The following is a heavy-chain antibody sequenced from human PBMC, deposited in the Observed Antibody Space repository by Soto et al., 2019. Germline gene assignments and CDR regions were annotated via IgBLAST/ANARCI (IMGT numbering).Heavy chain of an antibody. D-gene: IGHD6-19*01. J-gene: IGHJ4*02. CDR3: ARQQWLVGMIDY. V-gene: IGHV4-39*01. CDR2: IYYSGST. CDR1: GGSISSSSYY. Sequence: PSETLSLTCTVSGGSISSSSYYWVWIRQPPGKGLEWIGSIYYSGSTYYNPSLKSRVTISVDTSKNQFSLKLSSVTAADTAVYYCARQQWLVGMIDYWGQGTLVTVSS.